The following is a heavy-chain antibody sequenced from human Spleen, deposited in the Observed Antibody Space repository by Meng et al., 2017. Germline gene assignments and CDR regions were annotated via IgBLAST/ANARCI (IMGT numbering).Heavy chain of an antibody. CDR3: ARFTPFDY. V-gene: IGHV3-74*01. Sequence: EFHLGGSGGALLQPGGSLSLSCTASGFTFSIYWMHWVRQAPGKGLVWVSRINPDGSTTDYADSVKGRFTISRDNAKNTLYLQMNSLRAEDTAMYYCARFTPFDYWGQGTLVTVSS. J-gene: IGHJ4*02. CDR2: INPDGSTT. CDR1: GFTFSIYW.